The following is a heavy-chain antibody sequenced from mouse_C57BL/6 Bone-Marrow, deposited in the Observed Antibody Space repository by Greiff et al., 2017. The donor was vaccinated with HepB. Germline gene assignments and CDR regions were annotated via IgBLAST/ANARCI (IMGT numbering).Heavy chain of an antibody. J-gene: IGHJ3*01. CDR1: GFNIKDDY. CDR2: IDPENGDT. Sequence: VQLKESGAELVRPGASVKLSCTASGFNIKDDYMHWVKQRPEQGLEWIGWIDPENGDTEYASKFQGKATITADTSSNTAYLQLSSLTSEDTAVYYCSHRARQLRLRSAWFAYWGQGTLVTVSA. D-gene: IGHD3-2*02. V-gene: IGHV14-4*01. CDR3: SHRARQLRLRSAWFAY.